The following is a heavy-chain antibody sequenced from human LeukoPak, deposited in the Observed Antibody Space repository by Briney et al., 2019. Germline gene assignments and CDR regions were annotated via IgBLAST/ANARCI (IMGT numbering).Heavy chain of an antibody. CDR3: ASEYCSGGSCHPNDY. CDR2: IIPIFGTA. D-gene: IGHD2-15*01. CDR1: VGTFSSYA. Sequence: GASVKVSFKSSVGTFSSYAISWVRQAPGQGPEWMGGIIPIFGTANYAQKFQGRVTITADKSTSTAYMELSSLRSEDTAVYYCASEYCSGGSCHPNDYWGQGTLVTVSS. V-gene: IGHV1-69*06. J-gene: IGHJ4*02.